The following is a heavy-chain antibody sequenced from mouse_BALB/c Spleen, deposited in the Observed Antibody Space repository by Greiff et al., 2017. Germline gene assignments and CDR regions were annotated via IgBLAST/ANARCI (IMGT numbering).Heavy chain of an antibody. CDR2: ISYSGST. J-gene: IGHJ2*01. D-gene: IGHD4-1*02. V-gene: IGHV3-2*02. Sequence: DVQLQESGPGLVKPSQSLSLTCTVTGYSITSDYAWNWIRQFPGNKLEWMGYISYSGSTSYNPSLESRISITRDTSKNQFFLQLNSVTTEDTATYYCASNWDGYFDYWGQGTTLTVSS. CDR1: GYSITSDYA. CDR3: ASNWDGYFDY.